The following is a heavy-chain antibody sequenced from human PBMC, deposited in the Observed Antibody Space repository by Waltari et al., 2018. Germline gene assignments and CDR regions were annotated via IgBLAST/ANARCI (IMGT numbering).Heavy chain of an antibody. Sequence: EVQLVESGGGLIQPGGSLRLSCAASGFTVSTTYMNWVRQAPGKGLGWVSVISRDGTHYADSWKGRFTISRDNSKNTVYLQMNTLRAEDTALYYCARDVTGYYYFDLWGRGTLVTVSS. CDR1: GFTVSTTY. D-gene: IGHD3-16*01. CDR2: ISRDGT. V-gene: IGHV3-53*01. J-gene: IGHJ2*01. CDR3: ARDVTGYYYFDL.